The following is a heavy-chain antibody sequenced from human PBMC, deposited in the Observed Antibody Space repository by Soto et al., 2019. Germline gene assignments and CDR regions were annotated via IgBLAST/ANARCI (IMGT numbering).Heavy chain of an antibody. D-gene: IGHD3-3*01. J-gene: IGHJ6*02. V-gene: IGHV3-9*01. Sequence: EVQLVESGGGLVQPGRSLRLSCAASGLTFDDYAFHWVRQVPGKGLEWVSGISWNSGTIGYADSVKGRFTISRDNAKNSLYLEMNSLRAEDTALYYCAKDVTGDFWSGYDGYYYGLDDWGQGTTVTVSS. CDR1: GLTFDDYA. CDR2: ISWNSGTI. CDR3: AKDVTGDFWSGYDGYYYGLDD.